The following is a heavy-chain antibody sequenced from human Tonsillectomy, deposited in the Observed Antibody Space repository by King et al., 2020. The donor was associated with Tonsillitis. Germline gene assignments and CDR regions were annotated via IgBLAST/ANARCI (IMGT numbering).Heavy chain of an antibody. CDR2: LYYSGST. V-gene: IGHV4-59*11. J-gene: IGHJ4*02. CDR3: AGTRSSAFYYDF. D-gene: IGHD6-19*01. Sequence: QLQESGPGLVKPSETLSLTCTVSGGSLSSHHWSWVRQSPGKGLEWIGYLYYSGSTKHNPSLKSRVTISGDTAKNQFSLQLASVTAADTAVYFCAGTRSSAFYYDFWGQGSLVTVSS. CDR1: GGSLSSHH.